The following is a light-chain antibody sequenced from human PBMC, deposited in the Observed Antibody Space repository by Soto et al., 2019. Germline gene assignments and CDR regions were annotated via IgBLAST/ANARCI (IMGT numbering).Light chain of an antibody. J-gene: IGKJ1*01. Sequence: DIQMTQSPSTLSASVGDRVTITCRASQSISSWLAWYQQKPGKAPKLLIYKASSLESGVPSRFSGSGSGTEFALTISSLQPDDFETYYCQQYNSYSATVGQGTKVDSK. V-gene: IGKV1-5*03. CDR3: QQYNSYSAT. CDR2: KAS. CDR1: QSISSW.